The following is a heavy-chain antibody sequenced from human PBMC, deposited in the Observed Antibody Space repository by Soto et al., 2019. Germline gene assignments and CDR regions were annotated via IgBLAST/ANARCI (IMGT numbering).Heavy chain of an antibody. Sequence: QVQLVQSGAEVKKPGASVKVSCKASGYTFTSDDINWVRQATGQGLEWMGWMNRNSGNTGYAQKFQGRVTMTWNTAISTANRELSSRRSEDTAVYYCARERRLGIDGMDVWGRGTTVTVSS. CDR3: ARERRLGIDGMDV. V-gene: IGHV1-8*01. J-gene: IGHJ6*02. CDR1: GYTFTSDD. CDR2: MNRNSGNT. D-gene: IGHD7-27*01.